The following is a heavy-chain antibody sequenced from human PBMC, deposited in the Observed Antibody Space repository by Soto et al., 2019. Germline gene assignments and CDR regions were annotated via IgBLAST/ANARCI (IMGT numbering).Heavy chain of an antibody. CDR1: GGSISSGGYY. Sequence: PSETLSLTCTVSGGSISSGGYYWSWIRQHPGKGLEWIGYIYYSGSTYYNPSLKSRVTISVDTSKNQFSLKLNSVTAADTAVYYCARPLNYYYYMDVWGKGTTVTVSS. V-gene: IGHV4-31*02. CDR3: ARPLNYYYYMDV. CDR2: IYYSGST. J-gene: IGHJ6*03.